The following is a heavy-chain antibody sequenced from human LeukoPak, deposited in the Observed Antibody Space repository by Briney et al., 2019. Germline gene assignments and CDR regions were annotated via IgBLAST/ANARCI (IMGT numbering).Heavy chain of an antibody. CDR3: ARGGYYDSSGYSQFDY. Sequence: ASVKVSCKASGYTFTGYYMHWVRQAPGQGLEWMGWINPNSGGTNYAQKFQGRVTMTRDTSISTAYMELSRLGSDDTAVYYCARGGYYDSSGYSQFDYWGQGTLVTVSS. CDR1: GYTFTGYY. J-gene: IGHJ4*02. CDR2: INPNSGGT. V-gene: IGHV1-2*02. D-gene: IGHD3-22*01.